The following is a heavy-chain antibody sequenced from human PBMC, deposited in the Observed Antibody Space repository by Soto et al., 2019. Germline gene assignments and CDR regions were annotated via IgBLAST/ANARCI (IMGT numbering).Heavy chain of an antibody. Sequence: GGSLRLSCAASGFTFSSYGMHWVRQAPGKGLEWVAVISYDGSNKYYADSVKGRFTITRDNSKNTLYLQMNSLRAEDTAVYYCAKGPTGDYYYYGMDDWGQGTMVTVSS. V-gene: IGHV3-30*18. D-gene: IGHD4-17*01. J-gene: IGHJ6*02. CDR1: GFTFSSYG. CDR2: ISYDGSNK. CDR3: AKGPTGDYYYYGMDD.